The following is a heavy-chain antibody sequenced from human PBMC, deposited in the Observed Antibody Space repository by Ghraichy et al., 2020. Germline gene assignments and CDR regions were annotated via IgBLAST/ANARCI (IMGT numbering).Heavy chain of an antibody. D-gene: IGHD3-22*01. CDR2: ISSSLGTT. CDR3: ARFSYYFDSSGLLRKQYYFDS. Sequence: GESLNISCAASGFSFSTYEMNWVRQAPGKGLEWISYISSSLGTTHYADSVRGRFTISRDNAKNSLYLEMKSLRVEDTAVYYCARFSYYFDSSGLLRKQYYFDSWGQGTLVTVSS. J-gene: IGHJ4*02. CDR1: GFSFSTYE. V-gene: IGHV3-48*03.